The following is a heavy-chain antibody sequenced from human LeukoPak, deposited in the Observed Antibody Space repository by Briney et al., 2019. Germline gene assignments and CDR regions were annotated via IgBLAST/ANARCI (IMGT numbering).Heavy chain of an antibody. CDR3: ARRLIYSPSERNSWFDP. CDR1: GYSFTSYW. D-gene: IGHD5-18*01. V-gene: IGHV5-51*01. Sequence: GESLKISCKGSGYSFTSYWIGWVRQMPGKGLEWMGIIYPGDSDTRYSPSFQGQVTISADKSISTAYLQWSSLKASDTAMYYCARRLIYSPSERNSWFDPWGQGTLVTVSS. CDR2: IYPGDSDT. J-gene: IGHJ5*02.